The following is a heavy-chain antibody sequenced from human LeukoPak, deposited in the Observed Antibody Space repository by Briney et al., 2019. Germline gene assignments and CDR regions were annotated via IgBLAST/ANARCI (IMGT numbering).Heavy chain of an antibody. V-gene: IGHV3-64*01. CDR1: GFSFRRYA. CDR2: ICCNGGST. CDR3: ERDGDYGGYMIWFDP. D-gene: IGHD4-17*01. Sequence: GGSLRLSCAASGFSFRRYAMHWVRQPPGKGLEYVSAICCNGGSTYYASSVKGRFPISRDNYKTTLYVQMHSLRPEDMAVYYCERDGDYGGYMIWFDPWGQGTLVTVSS. J-gene: IGHJ5*02.